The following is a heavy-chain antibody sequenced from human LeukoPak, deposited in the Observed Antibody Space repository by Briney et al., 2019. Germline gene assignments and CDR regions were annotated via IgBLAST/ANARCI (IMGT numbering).Heavy chain of an antibody. J-gene: IGHJ4*02. CDR3: ARAPYYYDSSGYPFDY. CDR1: GGSISSGDYY. D-gene: IGHD3-22*01. CDR2: IYYSGST. V-gene: IGHV4-30-4*08. Sequence: SQTLSLTCTVSGGSISSGDYYWRWIRQPPGTGLEWIGYIYYSGSTYYNPSLKSRVTISVDTSKNQFSLKLSSVTAADTAVYYCARAPYYYDSSGYPFDYWGQGTLVTVSS.